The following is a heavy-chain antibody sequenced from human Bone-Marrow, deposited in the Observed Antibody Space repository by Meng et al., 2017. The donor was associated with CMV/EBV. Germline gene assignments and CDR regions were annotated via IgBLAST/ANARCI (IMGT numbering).Heavy chain of an antibody. CDR2: INHSGST. CDR3: ARGQNSGDIVVFPAAGGPRAFDY. D-gene: IGHD2-2*01. Sequence: SETLSLNCAVYGGSFSGYYWSWIRQPPGKGLEWIGEINHSGSTNYNPSLKSRVPISVGTSKNQFSLKLTSVTAADTAGYYCARGQNSGDIVVFPAAGGPRAFDYWGQGTLVTVSS. J-gene: IGHJ4*02. CDR1: GGSFSGYY. V-gene: IGHV4-34*01.